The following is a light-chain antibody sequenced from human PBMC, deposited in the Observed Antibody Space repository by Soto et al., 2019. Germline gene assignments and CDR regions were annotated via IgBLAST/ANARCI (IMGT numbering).Light chain of an antibody. V-gene: IGLV2-14*03. Sequence: QSALTQPASLSGSPGQSITISCTGTSSDIGSSNYVSWYQQHPGKPPKLMIFDVSYRPSGISDRFSGSKSGNTASLTISGLQPEDEADYYCSSYGASSTLFGGGTKLTVL. CDR1: SSDIGSSNY. CDR3: SSYGASSTL. J-gene: IGLJ3*02. CDR2: DVS.